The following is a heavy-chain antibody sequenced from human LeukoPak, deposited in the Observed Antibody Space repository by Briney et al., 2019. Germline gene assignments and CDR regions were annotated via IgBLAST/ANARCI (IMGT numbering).Heavy chain of an antibody. CDR2: ISYDGSNK. J-gene: IGHJ6*02. CDR3: AKDRWGSGWSSIYYYYYGMDV. Sequence: PGRSLRLSCAASRFTFSSYGMHWVRQAPGKGLEWVAVISYDGSNKYYADSVKGRFTISRDNSKNTLYLQMNSLRAEDTAVYYCAKDRWGSGWSSIYYYYYGMDVWGQGTTVTVSS. CDR1: RFTFSSYG. V-gene: IGHV3-30*18. D-gene: IGHD2-21*01.